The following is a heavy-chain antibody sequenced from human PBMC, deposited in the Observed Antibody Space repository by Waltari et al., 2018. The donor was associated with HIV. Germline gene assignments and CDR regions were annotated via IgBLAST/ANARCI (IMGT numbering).Heavy chain of an antibody. CDR2: INHSGRT. D-gene: IGHD3-10*01. Sequence: QVQLQQWGTGLLTPSETLSLTCAVHGGSSSTYYWSWIRQPPGKGLEWIAEINHSGRTNYNPSLKSRLTISVDTSKTQFSVKLTSVTAADTAVYFCARGQYGPGSREDYCGQGTLVTVAS. V-gene: IGHV4-34*02. CDR1: GGSSSTYY. J-gene: IGHJ4*02. CDR3: ARGQYGPGSREDY.